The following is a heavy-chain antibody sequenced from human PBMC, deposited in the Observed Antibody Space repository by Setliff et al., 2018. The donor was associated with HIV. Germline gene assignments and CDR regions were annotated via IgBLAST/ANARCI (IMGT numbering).Heavy chain of an antibody. V-gene: IGHV1-8*03. CDR2: MNPNSGNT. D-gene: IGHD4-4*01. CDR1: GYTFTSYD. J-gene: IGHJ6*03. Sequence: AASVKVSCKASGYTFTSYDINWVRQATGQGLEWMGWMNPNSGNTGYAQKFQGRVTITRDTSISTAYMELSSLRSEDTDVYYCARGRKYLTTVTTSYFYYMDVWGKGTTVTVSS. CDR3: ARGRKYLTTVTTSYFYYMDV.